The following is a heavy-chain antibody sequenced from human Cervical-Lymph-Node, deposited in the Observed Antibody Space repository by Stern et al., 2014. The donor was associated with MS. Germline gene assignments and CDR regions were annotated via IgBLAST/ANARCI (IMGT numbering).Heavy chain of an antibody. D-gene: IGHD2/OR15-2a*01. CDR3: ARAAYSTSSYNY. J-gene: IGHJ4*02. CDR2: TIPIFGKA. CDR1: GGTFSNHV. V-gene: IGHV1-69*01. Sequence: VQLVESGAEVKKPGSSVKVSCKASGGTFSNHVISWVRQAPGQGLEWMGGTIPIFGKAIYAQKFQGRVTITADESTRAAYMELSSLRSEDTAVYYCARAAYSTSSYNYWGQGTLVTVS.